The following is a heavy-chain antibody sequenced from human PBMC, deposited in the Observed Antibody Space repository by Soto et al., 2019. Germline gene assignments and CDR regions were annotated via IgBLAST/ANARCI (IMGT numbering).Heavy chain of an antibody. D-gene: IGHD2-21*02. CDR3: ARDWPDTYCGGDCPLGYFYHGMDV. V-gene: IGHV1-46*02. J-gene: IGHJ6*02. CDR1: GFTFNTYY. Sequence: QVQLVQSGAELKKPGASVSLSCKASGFTFNTYYIYWVRHSPGEGLQWLGVINPSNGFTSYAQKFQSRVTMTADTSTTTVYLELGGLRSEDTAVYFCARDWPDTYCGGDCPLGYFYHGMDVWGQGTAVTVSS. CDR2: INPSNGFT.